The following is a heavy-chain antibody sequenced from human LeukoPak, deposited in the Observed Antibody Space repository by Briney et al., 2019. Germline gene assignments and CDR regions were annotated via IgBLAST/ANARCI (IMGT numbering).Heavy chain of an antibody. Sequence: SETLSLTCAVYGGSFSVYYWSWIRQPPGKGLEWIGEINHSGNTNYNPPLKSRVTISVDTSKNQFSLKLSSVTAADTAVYYCARGGFYCGGDCYVDYWGQGTLVTVSS. CDR3: ARGGFYCGGDCYVDY. D-gene: IGHD2-21*02. CDR1: GGSFSVYY. CDR2: INHSGNT. V-gene: IGHV4-34*01. J-gene: IGHJ4*02.